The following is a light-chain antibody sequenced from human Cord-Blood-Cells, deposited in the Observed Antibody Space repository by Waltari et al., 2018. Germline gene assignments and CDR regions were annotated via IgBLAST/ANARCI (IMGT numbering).Light chain of an antibody. J-gene: IGLJ2*01. CDR1: SSDVGGYNY. CDR2: DVS. Sequence: QSALTQPASVSGSPGQSITISCTGPSSDVGGYNYVTWYQQHTGKAPKLMIYDVSNRPSGVSNRFSGSKSGNTASLTISGLQAEDEADYYCSSYTSSSLVVFGGGTKLTVL. V-gene: IGLV2-14*01. CDR3: SSYTSSSLVV.